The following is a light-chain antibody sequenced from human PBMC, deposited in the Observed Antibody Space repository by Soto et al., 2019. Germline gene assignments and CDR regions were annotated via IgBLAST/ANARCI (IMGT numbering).Light chain of an antibody. J-gene: IGKJ2*01. CDR3: QQYHAISL. Sequence: DIQMTQSPSTLSAYVGDRVTFTCRASQNIDGWLAWYQQKPGKAHKLLIYDASSLETGVSSRFSGSGSGAQFTLDLSSLQPDDFVTYCCQQYHAISLFGQGTKLEIK. CDR2: DAS. V-gene: IGKV1-5*01. CDR1: QNIDGW.